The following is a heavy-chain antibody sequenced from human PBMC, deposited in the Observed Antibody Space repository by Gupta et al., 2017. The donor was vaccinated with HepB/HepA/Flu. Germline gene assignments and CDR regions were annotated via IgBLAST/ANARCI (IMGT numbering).Heavy chain of an antibody. V-gene: IGHV3-23*01. Sequence: QLLESGGDLVQPGGSLRLSCAVYGFSIGGNALSWVRQTQGKGLEWGSGVGSDMRQHYADSVRGRFTISRDNSENRGFLQMNSLRAEDTGVYYCAKDLFFWSGMDVWGKGTTVTVSS. CDR3: AKDLFFWSGMDV. CDR2: VGSDMRQ. J-gene: IGHJ6*03. D-gene: IGHD3-3*01. CDR1: GFSIGGNA.